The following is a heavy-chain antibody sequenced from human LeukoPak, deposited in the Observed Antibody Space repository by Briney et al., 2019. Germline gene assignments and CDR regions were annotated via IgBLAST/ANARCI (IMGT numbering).Heavy chain of an antibody. CDR3: ARYNSGVDY. Sequence: PGGSLRLSCAASGFTFSTYAMSWVRQAPGKGLEWVSAMTGTCCNTYYADSVKGRFTISRDNSKKTLYLQMNSLRAEDTAVYYCARYNSGVDYWGQGTLVTVSS. D-gene: IGHD6-19*01. CDR2: MTGTCCNT. V-gene: IGHV3-23*01. CDR1: GFTFSTYA. J-gene: IGHJ4*02.